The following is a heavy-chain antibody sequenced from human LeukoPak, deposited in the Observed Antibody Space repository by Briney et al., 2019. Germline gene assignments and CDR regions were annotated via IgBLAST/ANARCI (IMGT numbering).Heavy chain of an antibody. D-gene: IGHD5-24*01. CDR1: GYTFTNYG. CDR2: ISAYNGNT. V-gene: IGHV1-18*01. Sequence: GASVKVSCKASGYTFTNYGISWGRQAPGQGLEWMGWISAYNGNTNYAQKLQGRVTMNTDTSTSTGYMELRSLRSDDTAVYYCARGRDGYNPTADYWGQGTLVTVSS. J-gene: IGHJ4*02. CDR3: ARGRDGYNPTADY.